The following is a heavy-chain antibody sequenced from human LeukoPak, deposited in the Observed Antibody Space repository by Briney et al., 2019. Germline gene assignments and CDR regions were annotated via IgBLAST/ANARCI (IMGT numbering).Heavy chain of an antibody. Sequence: SVKVSCKASGGTFSSYAISWVRPAPGQGLEWMGRIIPIFGTANYAQKFQGRVTITTDESTSTAYMELSSLRSEDTAVYYCARVKYSSSSPHNWFDPWGQGTLVTVSS. V-gene: IGHV1-69*05. J-gene: IGHJ5*02. CDR2: IIPIFGTA. CDR3: ARVKYSSSSPHNWFDP. D-gene: IGHD6-6*01. CDR1: GGTFSSYA.